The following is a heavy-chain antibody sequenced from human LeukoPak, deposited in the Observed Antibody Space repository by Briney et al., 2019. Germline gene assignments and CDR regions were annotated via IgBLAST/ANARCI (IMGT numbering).Heavy chain of an antibody. J-gene: IGHJ4*02. Sequence: GGSLRPSCAASGFTFTNYAMTWVRQAPGKGLEWVSSSGVMTYYADSVKGRFTVSRDNSKNSLYLQMSSLTAADTAVYYCAKDRSIGTYYTFDHWGQGTLVTVSS. D-gene: IGHD1-26*01. V-gene: IGHV3-23*01. CDR3: AKDRSIGTYYTFDH. CDR1: GFTFTNYA. CDR2: SGVMT.